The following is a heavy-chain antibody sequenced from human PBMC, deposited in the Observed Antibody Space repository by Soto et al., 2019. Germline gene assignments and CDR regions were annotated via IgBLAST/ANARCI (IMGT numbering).Heavy chain of an antibody. CDR3: ASTYYDYVWGSYR. V-gene: IGHV5-10-1*01. CDR1: GYSFTSYW. J-gene: IGHJ4*02. Sequence: GESLKISCKGSGYSFTSYWISWVRQMPGKGLEWMGRIDPSDSYTNYSPSFQGHVTISADKSISTAYLQWSSLKASDAAMYYCASTYYDYVWGSYRWGQGTLVTLSS. D-gene: IGHD3-16*02. CDR2: IDPSDSYT.